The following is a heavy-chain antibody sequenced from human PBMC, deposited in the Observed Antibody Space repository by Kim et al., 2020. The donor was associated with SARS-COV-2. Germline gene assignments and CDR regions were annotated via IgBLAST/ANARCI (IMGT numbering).Heavy chain of an antibody. V-gene: IGHV3-64D*06. J-gene: IGHJ4*02. Sequence: GGSLRLSCSASGFTFSSYAMHWVRQAPGKGLEYVSAISSNVGSTYYADSVKGRFTISRDNSKNTLYLQMSSLRAEDTAVYYCVKGYTGYSSGWYVFDYWGQGTLVTVSS. D-gene: IGHD6-13*01. CDR1: GFTFSSYA. CDR3: VKGYTGYSSGWYVFDY. CDR2: ISSNVGST.